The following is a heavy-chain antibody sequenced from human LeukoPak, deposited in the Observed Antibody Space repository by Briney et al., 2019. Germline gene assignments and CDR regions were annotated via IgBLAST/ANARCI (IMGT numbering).Heavy chain of an antibody. D-gene: IGHD6-6*01. CDR1: GGSFSGYY. Sequence: SETLSLTCAVYGGSFSGYYWSWIRQPPGKGLEWIGEINHSGSTNYNPSLKSRVTISADTSKNQFSLKLSSVTAADTAVYYCARANEYSSSSFDYWGQGTLVTVSS. CDR3: ARANEYSSSSFDY. V-gene: IGHV4-34*01. CDR2: INHSGST. J-gene: IGHJ4*02.